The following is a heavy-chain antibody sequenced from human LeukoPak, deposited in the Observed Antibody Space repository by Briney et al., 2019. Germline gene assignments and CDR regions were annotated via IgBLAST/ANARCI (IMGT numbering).Heavy chain of an antibody. CDR3: ARGIEETLIDY. J-gene: IGHJ4*02. CDR1: VFTFSSYS. Sequence: GGSLRLSCAASVFTFSSYSMNWVRQAPGEGLEWVSSISSSSYIYYADSVKGRFTISRDNAKNSLYLQMNSLRAEDTAVYYCARGIEETLIDYWGQGTLVTVSS. CDR2: ISSSSYI. D-gene: IGHD5-24*01. V-gene: IGHV3-21*01.